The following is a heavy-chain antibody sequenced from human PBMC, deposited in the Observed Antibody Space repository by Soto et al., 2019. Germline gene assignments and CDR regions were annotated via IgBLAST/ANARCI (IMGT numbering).Heavy chain of an antibody. Sequence: QITLKESGPTLVKPTQTLTLTCTFSGFSLSTSGVGVGWIRQPPGKALEWLALIYWYDDKRYCPSLKSRLTITKDTSKNQVVLTMTNMDPVDTATYYCAHTGSLEWLLPLFDYWGQGALVTVSS. J-gene: IGHJ4*02. CDR2: IYWYDDK. D-gene: IGHD3-3*01. V-gene: IGHV2-5*01. CDR1: GFSLSTSGVG. CDR3: AHTGSLEWLLPLFDY.